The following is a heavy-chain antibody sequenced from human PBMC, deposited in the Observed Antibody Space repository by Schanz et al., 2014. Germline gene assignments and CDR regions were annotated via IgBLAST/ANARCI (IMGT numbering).Heavy chain of an antibody. D-gene: IGHD2-21*02. J-gene: IGHJ4*02. V-gene: IGHV3-9*01. CDR3: AKVQTHTLYGGNSCFDY. Sequence: EVQLVESGGDLVQPGRSLRLSCAASGFTFDEYGMHWVRQAPGKGLEWVSGISWNGGFIAYADSVKGRFTISRDNAKNSLYLQMNSLRPEDTALYYCAKVQTHTLYGGNSCFDYWGQGTLVTVSS. CDR1: GFTFDEYG. CDR2: ISWNGGFI.